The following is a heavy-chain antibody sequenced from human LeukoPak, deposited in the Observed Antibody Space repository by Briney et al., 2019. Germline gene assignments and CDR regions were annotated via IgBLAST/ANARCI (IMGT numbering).Heavy chain of an antibody. V-gene: IGHV4-39*07. CDR1: GRPLSNRLDS. Sequence: PSETLPHTCCVSGRPLSNRLDSSGSFRQAPGEGLEWPGHIYYNRSTYYHPPLNNQLTISVDNTKHQASLMLSCVTAADTAVYYCARSHGSGSYYNLYDYWGQGTLVTVSS. CDR2: IYYNRST. J-gene: IGHJ4*02. CDR3: ARSHGSGSYYNLYDY. D-gene: IGHD3-10*01.